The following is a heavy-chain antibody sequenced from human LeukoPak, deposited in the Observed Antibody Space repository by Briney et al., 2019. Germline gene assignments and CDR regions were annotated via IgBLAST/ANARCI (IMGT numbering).Heavy chain of an antibody. CDR3: ARRPDTGAAADYTLDI. CDR1: GYSFNSYW. D-gene: IGHD6-13*01. V-gene: IGHV5-51*01. Sequence: GASLKISCRGSGYSFNSYWIAWVRQMPGKGLEWMGFIFPGDSDTRYTPSFQGHVSISVDKSMKTAYLQWSSLKSSDTAMYYCARRPDTGAAADYTLDIWGQGTLVTVSS. CDR2: IFPGDSDT. J-gene: IGHJ4*02.